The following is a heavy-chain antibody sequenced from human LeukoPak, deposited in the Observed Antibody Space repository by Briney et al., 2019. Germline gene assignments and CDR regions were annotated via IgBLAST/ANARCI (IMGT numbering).Heavy chain of an antibody. CDR1: GFTFNSYA. V-gene: IGHV3-23*01. CDR3: ARGMTIPDY. J-gene: IGHJ4*02. Sequence: GGPLRLSCAASGFTFNSYAMSWVRQAPGKGLEWVSSISASGGSTYYADSVKGRFTISRDNSKNTVFLQMNGLRAEDTAVYYCARGMTIPDYWGQGTLVTVSS. CDR2: ISASGGST. D-gene: IGHD2-2*02.